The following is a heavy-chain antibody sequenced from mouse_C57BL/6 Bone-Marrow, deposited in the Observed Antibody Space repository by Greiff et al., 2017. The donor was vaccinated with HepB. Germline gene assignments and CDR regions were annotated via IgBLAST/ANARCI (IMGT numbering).Heavy chain of an antibody. CDR3: LIYYYGSSYAMDY. J-gene: IGHJ4*01. CDR2: IDPENGDT. V-gene: IGHV14-4*01. Sequence: VQLQQSGAELVRPGASVKLSCTASGFNIKDDYMHWVKQRPEQGLEWIGWIDPENGDTEYASKFQGKATITADTSSNTAYLQLSSLTSEDPAFYYGLIYYYGSSYAMDYWGQGTSVTVSS. D-gene: IGHD1-1*01. CDR1: GFNIKDDY.